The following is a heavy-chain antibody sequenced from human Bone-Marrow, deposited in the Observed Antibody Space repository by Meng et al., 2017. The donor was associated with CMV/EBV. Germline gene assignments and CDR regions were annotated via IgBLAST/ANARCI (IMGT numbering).Heavy chain of an antibody. CDR2: VSPSSSYI. D-gene: IGHD2-2*01. J-gene: IGHJ3*02. CDR1: GFTFSTYN. CDR3: ARECGDLGYCSSTSCWNDAFDI. V-gene: IGHV3-21*01. Sequence: GESLKISCAASGFTFSTYNMNWVRQAPGKGLEWVSSVSPSSSYIYYADSVKGRFTISRDNAKNSLYLQMNSLRAEDTAVYYCARECGDLGYCSSTSCWNDAFDIWGQGTMVTVSS.